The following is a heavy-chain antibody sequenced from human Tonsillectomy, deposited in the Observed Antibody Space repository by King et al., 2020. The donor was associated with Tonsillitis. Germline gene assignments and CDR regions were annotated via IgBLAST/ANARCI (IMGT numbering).Heavy chain of an antibody. CDR3: ASGGYSSRLKPPPDY. CDR1: GFTVSNNY. J-gene: IGHJ4*02. V-gene: IGHV3-66*01. D-gene: IGHD6-13*01. CDR2: IYSGGNT. Sequence: VQLVQSGGGLVQPGGSLRLSCAASGFTVSNNYMSWVRQAPGKGLEWVSLIYSGGNTYYADSVKGRFTISRDNFKNTLYLQMNSLRAEDTAVYYCASGGYSSRLKPPPDYWGQGTLVTVSS.